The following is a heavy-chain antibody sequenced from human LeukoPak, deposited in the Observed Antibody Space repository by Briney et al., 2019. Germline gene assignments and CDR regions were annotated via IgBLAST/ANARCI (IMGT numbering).Heavy chain of an antibody. CDR3: ARGADVDYYDSSGYYYPLDY. V-gene: IGHV3-11*04. Sequence: GGSLRLSCAASGFTFSDYYMSWIRQAPGKGLEWVSYISSSGSTIYYADSVKGRFTISRDNAKNSLYLQMNSLRAEDTAVYYCARGADVDYYDSSGYYYPLDYWGQGTLVTVSS. CDR2: ISSSGSTI. J-gene: IGHJ4*02. CDR1: GFTFSDYY. D-gene: IGHD3-22*01.